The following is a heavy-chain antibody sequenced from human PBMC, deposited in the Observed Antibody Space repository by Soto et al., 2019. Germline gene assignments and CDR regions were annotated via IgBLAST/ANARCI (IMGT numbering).Heavy chain of an antibody. D-gene: IGHD6-13*01. J-gene: IGHJ4*02. V-gene: IGHV4-31*03. Sequence: QVQLQASGPGLVKPSQTLSLTCTVSGGSISSGYYWSWIRQHPGKGLEWIGYIYNSGSTYYNPSLRSRLDMSVDTAKSQFSLKLSSVTAADTAVYSCARGVAGRQLYFDCWGQGTLVTVSS. CDR2: IYNSGST. CDR1: GGSISSGYY. CDR3: ARGVAGRQLYFDC.